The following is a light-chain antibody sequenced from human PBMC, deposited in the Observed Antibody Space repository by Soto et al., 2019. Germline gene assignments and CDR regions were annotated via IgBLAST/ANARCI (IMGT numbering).Light chain of an antibody. CDR1: SSNIGSNY. J-gene: IGLJ2*01. CDR2: RNN. Sequence: QCVLTQPPSASGTPGQRVTISCSGSSSNIGSNYVYWYQQLPGTAPKLLIYRNNQRPSGVPDRFSGSKSGTSASLAISGLRSDDEADYYCAAWVVSLSVSFGGGTKVTVL. CDR3: AAWVVSLSVS. V-gene: IGLV1-47*01.